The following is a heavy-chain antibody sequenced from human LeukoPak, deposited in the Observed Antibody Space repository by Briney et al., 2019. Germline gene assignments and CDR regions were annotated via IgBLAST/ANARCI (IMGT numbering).Heavy chain of an antibody. V-gene: IGHV3-15*01. J-gene: IGHJ4*02. CDR2: IKSKTDGGTT. Sequence: GGSLRLSCAASGFTFSSYWMSWVRQAPGKGLEWVGRIKSKTDGGTTDYAAPVKGRFTISRDDSKNTLYLQMNSLKTEDTAVYYCTTDVEGYSSSWYPGYWGQGTLVTVSS. CDR3: TTDVEGYSSSWYPGY. D-gene: IGHD6-13*01. CDR1: GFTFSSYW.